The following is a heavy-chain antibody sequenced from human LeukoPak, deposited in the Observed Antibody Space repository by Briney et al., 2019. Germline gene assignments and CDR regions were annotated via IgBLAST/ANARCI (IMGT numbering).Heavy chain of an antibody. V-gene: IGHV1-2*02. CDR2: INPNSGGT. J-gene: IGHJ4*02. Sequence: ASVKVSCKASGYTFTGYYMHWVRQAPGQGLEWMGWINPNSGGTNYAQKFQGRVTMTRDTSISTAYMELSRLRSDDTAVYYCARGTTAMVLYYSDYWGQGTLVTVSS. CDR3: ARGTTAMVLYYSDY. D-gene: IGHD5-18*01. CDR1: GYTFTGYY.